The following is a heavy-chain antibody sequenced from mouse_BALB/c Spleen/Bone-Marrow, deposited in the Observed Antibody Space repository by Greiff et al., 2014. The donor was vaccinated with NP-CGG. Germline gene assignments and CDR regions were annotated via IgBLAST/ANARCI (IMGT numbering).Heavy chain of an antibody. V-gene: IGHV3-6*02. CDR3: ARWLLHYYAMDY. CDR2: ISYDGSN. J-gene: IGHJ4*01. CDR1: GYSITSGYY. D-gene: IGHD2-3*01. Sequence: EVQRVESGPGLVKPSQSLSLTCSVTGYSITSGYYWNWIRQFPGNKLEWMGYISYDGSNNYNPSLKNRISITRDTSKNQFFLKLNSVTTEDTATYYCARWLLHYYAMDYWGQGTSGTVSS.